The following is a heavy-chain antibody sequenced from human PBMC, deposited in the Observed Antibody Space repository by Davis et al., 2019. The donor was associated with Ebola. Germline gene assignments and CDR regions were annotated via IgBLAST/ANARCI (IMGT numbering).Heavy chain of an antibody. CDR2: IKQDASEK. CDR1: GFTFSSYW. J-gene: IGHJ4*02. Sequence: GGSLRPSCAASGFTFSSYWMSWVRQAPGKGLEWVANIKQDASEKYYVDSVKGRYIISRDNAKTSVFLQMNSLRAEDTGIYYCVREGKQWLVSLWGQGTLVTVSS. CDR3: VREGKQWLVSL. V-gene: IGHV3-7*01. D-gene: IGHD6-19*01.